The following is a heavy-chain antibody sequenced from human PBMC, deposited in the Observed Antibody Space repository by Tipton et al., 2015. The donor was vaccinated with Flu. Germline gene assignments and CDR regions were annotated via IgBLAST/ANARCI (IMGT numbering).Heavy chain of an antibody. CDR1: GDSISSHSNY. V-gene: IGHV4-39*01. J-gene: IGHJ4*02. D-gene: IGHD3-9*01. CDR2: FIYSGTT. Sequence: PGLVKPSETLSLSCTVSGDSISSHSNYWGWIRQPPGKGLEWIGSFIYSGTTYYNPSLKTRVTISQDTSKNQFSLRLASVTAADTAVYYCARGPVRYDPLTGNSFDSWGQGSLVTVSS. CDR3: ARGPVRYDPLTGNSFDS.